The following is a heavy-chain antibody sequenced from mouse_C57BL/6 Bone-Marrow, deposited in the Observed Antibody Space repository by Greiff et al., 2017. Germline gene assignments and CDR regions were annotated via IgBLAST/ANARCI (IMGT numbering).Heavy chain of an antibody. Sequence: EVKVEESGGGLVQPGGSLKLSCAASGFTFSDYYMYWVRQTPEKRLEWVAYISNGGGSTYYPDTVKGRFTISRDNAKNTLYLQMSRLKSEDTAMYYCARHVLITTVVAPEVWGTGTTVTVSS. CDR1: GFTFSDYY. CDR3: ARHVLITTVVAPEV. V-gene: IGHV5-12*01. CDR2: ISNGGGST. D-gene: IGHD1-1*01. J-gene: IGHJ1*03.